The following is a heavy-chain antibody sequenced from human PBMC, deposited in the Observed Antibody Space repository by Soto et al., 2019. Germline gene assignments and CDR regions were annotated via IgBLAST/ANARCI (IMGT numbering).Heavy chain of an antibody. D-gene: IGHD6-13*01. J-gene: IGHJ6*02. CDR1: GFTFNNYG. V-gene: IGHV3-33*01. CDR3: ARRQISPPTRGAASARGAMDV. Sequence: QVQLVESGGGVVQPGRSLRLSCAASGFTFNNYGMHWVRQAPGKGLEWVAVIWNDGNGYYYANSVKGRFTIYRDNSKNTLYLQMSSLRAEDTSVYYCARRQISPPTRGAASARGAMDVGGQGTTVTVSS. CDR2: IWNDGNGY.